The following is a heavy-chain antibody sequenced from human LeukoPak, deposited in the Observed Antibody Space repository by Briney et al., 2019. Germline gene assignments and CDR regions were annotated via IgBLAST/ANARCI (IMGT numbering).Heavy chain of an antibody. CDR3: ARTYFYDSSGYFGHKD. V-gene: IGHV3-9*01. D-gene: IGHD3-22*01. CDR2: ISWNSGSI. Sequence: PGGSLRLSCAASGFTFDDYAMHWVRQAPGKGLEWVSGISWNSGSIGYADSVKGRFTISRDNAKNSLYLQMNSLRAEDTAVYYCARTYFYDSSGYFGHKDWGQGTLVTVSS. CDR1: GFTFDDYA. J-gene: IGHJ4*02.